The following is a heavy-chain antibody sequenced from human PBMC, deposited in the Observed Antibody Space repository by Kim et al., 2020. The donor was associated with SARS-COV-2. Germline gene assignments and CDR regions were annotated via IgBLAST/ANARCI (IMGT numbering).Heavy chain of an antibody. CDR3: TSRYGSGRYSAHDS. V-gene: IGHV3-15*01. CDR1: GFPFTNAW. CDR2: IKSKTDGGTT. Sequence: GGSLRLSCAASGFPFTNAWMTWVRQTPGKGLEWVGRIKSKTDGGTTDYAAPVRGRFTISRDDSKNTLYLQMISLKSEDTAVYYCTSRYGSGRYSAHDSWGQGALVTVSS. D-gene: IGHD3-10*01. J-gene: IGHJ4*02.